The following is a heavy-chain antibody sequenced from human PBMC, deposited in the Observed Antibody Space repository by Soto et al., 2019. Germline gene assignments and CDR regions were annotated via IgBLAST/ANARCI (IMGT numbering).Heavy chain of an antibody. V-gene: IGHV3-66*01. CDR3: ARDLAAAGTAYYYMDV. D-gene: IGHD6-13*01. Sequence: EVQLVESGGGLVQPGGSLRLSCAASGFTVSSNYMSWVRQAPGKGLELVSVIYSGGSTYYADSVKGRFTISRDNSKNTLYLQMNSLRAEDTAVYYCARDLAAAGTAYYYMDVWGKGTTVTVSS. CDR1: GFTVSSNY. J-gene: IGHJ6*03. CDR2: IYSGGST.